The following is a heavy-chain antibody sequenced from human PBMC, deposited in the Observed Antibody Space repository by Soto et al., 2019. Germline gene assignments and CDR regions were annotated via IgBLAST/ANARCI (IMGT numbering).Heavy chain of an antibody. CDR1: GGTFSIYA. D-gene: IGHD3-22*01. CDR2: IIPIFGTA. Sequence: SVKVSCKASGGTFSIYAISWVRQAPGQGLEWMGGIIPIFGTANYAQKFQGRVTITADESTSTAYMELSSLRSEDTAVYYCARDLAPNYYDSSGDGRWFDPWGQGTLVTVSS. J-gene: IGHJ5*02. V-gene: IGHV1-69*13. CDR3: ARDLAPNYYDSSGDGRWFDP.